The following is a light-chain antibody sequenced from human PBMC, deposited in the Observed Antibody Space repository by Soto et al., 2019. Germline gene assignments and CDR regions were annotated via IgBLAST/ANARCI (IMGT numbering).Light chain of an antibody. J-gene: IGKJ4*01. V-gene: IGKV1D-16*01. CDR1: QDINSY. CDR2: ASS. CDR3: QQYNIYPLT. Sequence: DVQMTQSPSSLSASVGDRVTITCRASQDINSYLAWYQQKPGNPPKSLIYASSSLQTGVTSRFSCSESGTDFTLTINNLQPEDSATYYCQQYNIYPLTFGGGTKVEIK.